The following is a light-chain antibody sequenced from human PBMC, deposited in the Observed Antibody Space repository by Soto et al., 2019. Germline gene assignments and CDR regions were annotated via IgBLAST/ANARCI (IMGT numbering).Light chain of an antibody. V-gene: IGKV1-33*01. CDR2: DAS. CDR3: QQYNDLPPFT. Sequence: DIPMTQSPSSLSASVGDRVTITCQASQDISNYLSWYQQKPGKAPKLLIYDASNLETGVPSRFSGSGSGTDFTFTISSLQPEDFATYYCQQYNDLPPFTFGGGTKVEIK. J-gene: IGKJ4*01. CDR1: QDISNY.